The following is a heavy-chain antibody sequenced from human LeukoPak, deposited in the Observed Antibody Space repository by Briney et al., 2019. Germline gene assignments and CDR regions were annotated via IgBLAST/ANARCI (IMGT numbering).Heavy chain of an antibody. V-gene: IGHV3-66*02. CDR2: IYSGGST. Sequence: GGSLRLSCAASGFTVSSNYMSWVRQAPGKGLEWASVIYSGGSTYYADSVKGRFTISRDNSKNTLYLQMNSLRAEDTAVYYCARDAGNGDLYYNYYGMDVWGQGTTVTVSS. D-gene: IGHD4-17*01. CDR1: GFTVSSNY. J-gene: IGHJ6*02. CDR3: ARDAGNGDLYYNYYGMDV.